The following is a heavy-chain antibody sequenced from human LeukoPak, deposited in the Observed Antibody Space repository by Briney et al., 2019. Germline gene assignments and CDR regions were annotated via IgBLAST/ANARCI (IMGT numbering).Heavy chain of an antibody. J-gene: IGHJ4*02. CDR2: MNPNSGFT. Sequence: ASVKVSCKASGYTFNNYDINWVRQAPGQGLEWMGWMNPNSGFTGYAQKFRGRVTMTRDTSISTAYMELSSLRSEDTAAYYCARGGIHSSGSLRTFDLWGQGTLVTVSS. D-gene: IGHD3-22*01. CDR3: ARGGIHSSGSLRTFDL. CDR1: GYTFNNYD. V-gene: IGHV1-8*01.